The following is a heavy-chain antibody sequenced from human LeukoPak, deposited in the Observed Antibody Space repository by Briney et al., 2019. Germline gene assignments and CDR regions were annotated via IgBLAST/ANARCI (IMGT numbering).Heavy chain of an antibody. V-gene: IGHV4-39*01. CDR2: IYHSGST. J-gene: IGHJ2*01. CDR3: ARRHRPYYYGSGSYWYFDL. CDR1: GGSISSNSDY. Sequence: SETLSLTCTVSGGSISSNSDYWGWIRQPPGKGLEWIGTIYHSGSTYYKPSLKSRVTISVDTSKNQFSLKVNSVAAADTAVYYCARRHRPYYYGSGSYWYFDLWGRGTLVTVSS. D-gene: IGHD3-10*01.